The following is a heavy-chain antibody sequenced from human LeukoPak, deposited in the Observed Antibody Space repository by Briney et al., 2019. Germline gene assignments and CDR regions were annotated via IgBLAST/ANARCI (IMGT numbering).Heavy chain of an antibody. V-gene: IGHV3-23*01. CDR3: AKDRGSSSWLRGWFDP. J-gene: IGHJ5*02. Sequence: PGGSLRLSCAASGFTFSSYAMSWVRQAPGKGLEWVSAISGSGGSTYYADSVKGRFTISRDNSKNTLYLQMNSLRAEDTAVYYCAKDRGSSSWLRGWFDPWGQGTLVTVSS. D-gene: IGHD6-13*01. CDR1: GFTFSSYA. CDR2: ISGSGGST.